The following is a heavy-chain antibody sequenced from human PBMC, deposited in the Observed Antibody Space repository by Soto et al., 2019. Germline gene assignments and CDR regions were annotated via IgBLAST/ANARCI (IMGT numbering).Heavy chain of an antibody. V-gene: IGHV4-59*08. J-gene: IGHJ3*02. CDR1: SGSISRYY. CDR3: ASRVRIDAFDI. CDR2: ISYSGST. Sequence: TLSLTCTVSSGSISRYYWTWIRQPPGKGLEWIGYISYSGSTNYNPSLKSRVTISADTSKNQFSLKLSSVTAADTAVYYCASRVRIDAFDIWGQGTMVTVSS. D-gene: IGHD1-1*01.